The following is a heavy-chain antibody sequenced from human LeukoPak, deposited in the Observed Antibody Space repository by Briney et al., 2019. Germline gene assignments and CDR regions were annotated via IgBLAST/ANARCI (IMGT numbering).Heavy chain of an antibody. Sequence: SETLSLTCTVSGGSISSSSYYWGWIRQPPGKGLEWIGGIYYSGSTYYNPSLKSRVTISVDTSKNQFSLKLSSVTAADTAVYYCARRFREDTAMVTWAPFFDYWGQGTLVTVSS. CDR2: IYYSGST. CDR1: GGSISSSSYY. D-gene: IGHD5-18*01. CDR3: ARRFREDTAMVTWAPFFDY. V-gene: IGHV4-39*01. J-gene: IGHJ4*02.